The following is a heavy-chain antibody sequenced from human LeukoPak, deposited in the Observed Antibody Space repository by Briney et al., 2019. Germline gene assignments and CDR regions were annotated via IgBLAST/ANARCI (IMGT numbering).Heavy chain of an antibody. CDR2: ISPTAGST. D-gene: IGHD6-13*01. CDR1: GYTFTSYY. CDR3: ASSNWYSYGIDV. Sequence: GSLNVSCTASGYTFTSYYLHWVRQAPGQGLEWMGIISPTAGSTSHVQRFQGRITLTRDTSASTVYMELCSLRSEDTAVYYCASSNWYSYGIDVWGKGTTVTVSS. J-gene: IGHJ6*01. V-gene: IGHV1-46*01.